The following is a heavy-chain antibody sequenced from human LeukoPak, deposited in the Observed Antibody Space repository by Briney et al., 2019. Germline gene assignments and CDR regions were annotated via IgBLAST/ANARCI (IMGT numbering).Heavy chain of an antibody. CDR2: ISANSGNT. V-gene: IGHV1-18*01. CDR3: ARDVNYAFDY. J-gene: IGHJ4*02. D-gene: IGHD3-16*01. CDR1: GYSFTRNG. Sequence: ASVKVSCKPSGYSFTRNGISWVRQAPGQGLEWTAWISANSGNTNYAQNFQDRVALTTDTSTSTAYMELRSLRSDDTAVYYCARDVNYAFDYWGQGTLVTVSS.